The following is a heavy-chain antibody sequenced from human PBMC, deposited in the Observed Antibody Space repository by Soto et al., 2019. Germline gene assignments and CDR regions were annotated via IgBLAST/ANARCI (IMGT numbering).Heavy chain of an antibody. J-gene: IGHJ1*01. V-gene: IGHV4-34*01. D-gene: IGHD3-16*01. CDR1: GGSFSGYY. Sequence: QVQLQQWGAGLLKPSETLSLTCAVYGGSFSGYYWSWIRQPPGKGLEGIGEINHSGSTNYNPSPKSSVTTSGGPARDPVSPNATSGTVAGTGVYFWGEGQSRCRPHWGQGSPGTVSS. CDR3: GEGQSRCRPH. CDR2: INHSGST.